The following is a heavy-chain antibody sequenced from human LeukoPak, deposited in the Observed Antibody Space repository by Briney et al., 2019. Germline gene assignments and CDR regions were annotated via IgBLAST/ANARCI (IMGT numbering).Heavy chain of an antibody. V-gene: IGHV1-24*01. CDR3: ATDLDIAVAGTIFDY. CDR2: FDPEDGET. D-gene: IGHD6-19*01. Sequence: GASVKVSCKVSGYTLTELSMHWVRQAPGKGLEWMGGFDPEDGETIYAQKFQGRVTMTEDTSTDTAYMELSSLRSEDTAVYYCATDLDIAVAGTIFDYWGQGTPVTVSS. CDR1: GYTLTELS. J-gene: IGHJ4*02.